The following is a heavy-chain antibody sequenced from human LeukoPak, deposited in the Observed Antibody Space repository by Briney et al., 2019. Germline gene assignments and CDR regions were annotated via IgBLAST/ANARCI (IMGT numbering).Heavy chain of an antibody. V-gene: IGHV3-23*01. CDR1: GLTFSSYA. CDR2: ISGSGGST. Sequence: GGSLRLSCAASGLTFSSYAMSWVRQAPGKGLEWVSAISGSGGSTYHADSVKGRFTISRDNSKNTLYLQMNSLRAEDTAIYYCAKRGPYTNSWYYFDYWGQGTLSPSPQ. J-gene: IGHJ4*02. CDR3: AKRGPYTNSWYYFDY. D-gene: IGHD6-13*01.